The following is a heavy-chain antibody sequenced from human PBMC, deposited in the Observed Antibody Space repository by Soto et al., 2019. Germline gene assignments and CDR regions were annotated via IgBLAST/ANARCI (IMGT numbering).Heavy chain of an antibody. CDR2: IYPSGSST. J-gene: IGHJ4*02. V-gene: IGHV4-30-2*01. Sequence: QMQLQESGSGLVKPAQTLSLTCAVSGASVSSDGYSWSWVRQTPGRGLEWIGYIYPSGSSTYYNPSLKSRVTMSVDSAKNHFSLNLTSVTAADTAVYYCVRGGRTGTTSGPWGQGTLVTVSS. CDR3: VRGGRTGTTSGP. CDR1: GASVSSDGYS. D-gene: IGHD1-7*01.